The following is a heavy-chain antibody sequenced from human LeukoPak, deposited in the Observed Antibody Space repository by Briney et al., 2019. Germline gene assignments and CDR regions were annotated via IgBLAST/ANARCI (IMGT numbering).Heavy chain of an antibody. Sequence: ASVKVSCKASGYTFTGYYMHWVRQAPGQGLEWMGWINPNSGGTNYAQKFQGRVTMTRDTSISTAYMELSRLRSDDTAVYYCARVVPAANTVPPDAFDIWGQGTMVTVSS. D-gene: IGHD2-2*01. V-gene: IGHV1-2*02. CDR2: INPNSGGT. CDR3: ARVVPAANTVPPDAFDI. J-gene: IGHJ3*02. CDR1: GYTFTGYY.